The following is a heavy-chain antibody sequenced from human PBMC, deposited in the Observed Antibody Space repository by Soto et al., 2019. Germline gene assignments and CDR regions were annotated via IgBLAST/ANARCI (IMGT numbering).Heavy chain of an antibody. Sequence: SETPSLTCSVSGCSIYDRNYYWCWIRQTPGKGLEWIGSIYRSGYIYDNPSLKSRISISVDTSTNEFSLKLKSVTAADTAVYYCVIHTSARGVKEMCSFEPSVKGNRVT. J-gene: IGHJ5*02. V-gene: IGHV4-39*01. CDR2: IYRSGYI. CDR3: VIHTSARGVKEMCSFEP. CDR1: GCSIYDRNYY. D-gene: IGHD3-10*01.